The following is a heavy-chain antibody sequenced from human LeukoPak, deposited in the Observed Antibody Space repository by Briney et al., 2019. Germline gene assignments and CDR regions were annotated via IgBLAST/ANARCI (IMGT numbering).Heavy chain of an antibody. CDR3: ARGGVVRDYYYYMDV. V-gene: IGHV1-8*01. Sequence: GASVKVSCKASGYTFTSYDINWVRQATGQGLEWMGWMNPNSGNTGYAQKFQGRVTMTRNTSISTAYMELSRLRSDDTAVYYCARGGVVRDYYYYMDVWGKGTTVTVSS. J-gene: IGHJ6*03. D-gene: IGHD3-3*01. CDR2: MNPNSGNT. CDR1: GYTFTSYD.